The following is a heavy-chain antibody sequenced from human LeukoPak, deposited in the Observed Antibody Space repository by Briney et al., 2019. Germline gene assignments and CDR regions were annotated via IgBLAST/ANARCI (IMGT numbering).Heavy chain of an antibody. CDR1: GFTFSSYS. CDR3: ARFTITMTVVVPNFEY. J-gene: IGHJ4*02. D-gene: IGHD3-22*01. CDR2: VSNNNAI. Sequence: GGSLRLSCAASGFTFSSYSMNWVRQSPGKGLEWISSVSNNNAIFYADSVRGRFTISRDNAKNSLYLQMNSLRAEDTAVYYCARFTITMTVVVPNFEYWGQGTLVTVSS. V-gene: IGHV3-69-1*01.